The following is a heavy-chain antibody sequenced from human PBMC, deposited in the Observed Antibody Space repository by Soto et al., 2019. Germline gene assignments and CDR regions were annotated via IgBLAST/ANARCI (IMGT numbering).Heavy chain of an antibody. CDR1: GFTFNKYT. J-gene: IGHJ4*02. V-gene: IGHV3-23*01. CDR2: ISGSGAST. Sequence: PGGFLRLSCVDPGFTFNKYTLAWVRQAPGKGLEWVSAISGSGASTYDADSVKGRFTISRDNSNNPLYLQMNSLRAEDTAVYYCAKTPGVITVITSFDLWGQGTPVTVSA. D-gene: IGHD3-16*01. CDR3: AKTPGVITVITSFDL.